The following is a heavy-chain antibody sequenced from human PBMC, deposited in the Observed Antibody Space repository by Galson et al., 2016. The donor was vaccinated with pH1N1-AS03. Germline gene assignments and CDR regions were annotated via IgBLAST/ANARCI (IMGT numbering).Heavy chain of an antibody. Sequence: SLRLSCAVSGFTFRDYNLNWVRQAPGKGPEWVSSIEASSTYIYYADSVKGRFTISRDNSKNSLYLQMNSLRAEDTAVYYCARDTARSFDYWGPGTLVSVSS. CDR2: IEASSTYI. CDR3: ARDTARSFDY. CDR1: GFTFRDYN. J-gene: IGHJ4*02. V-gene: IGHV3-21*01. D-gene: IGHD5-18*01.